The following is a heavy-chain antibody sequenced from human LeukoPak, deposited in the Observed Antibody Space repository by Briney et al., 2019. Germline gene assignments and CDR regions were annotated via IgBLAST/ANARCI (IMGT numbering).Heavy chain of an antibody. V-gene: IGHV1-8*01. CDR1: GYTFTSYD. D-gene: IGHD2-15*01. CDR2: MNPNSGNT. Sequence: ASVKVSCKASGYTFTSYDINWVRQAAGQGLEWMGWMNPNSGNTGYAQKFQGRVTMTRNTSISTAYMELSSLRSEDTAVYYCARGEEGYCSGGSCYWFDPWGQGTLVTVSS. CDR3: ARGEEGYCSGGSCYWFDP. J-gene: IGHJ5*02.